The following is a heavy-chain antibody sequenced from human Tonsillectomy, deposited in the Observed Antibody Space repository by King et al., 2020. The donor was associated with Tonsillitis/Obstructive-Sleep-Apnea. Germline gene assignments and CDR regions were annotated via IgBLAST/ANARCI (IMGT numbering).Heavy chain of an antibody. CDR1: GGSISSYY. D-gene: IGHD5-18*01. J-gene: IGHJ4*02. V-gene: IGHV4-59*01. CDR2: IYYSGST. Sequence: QLQESGPGLVKPSETLSLTCTVSGGSISSYYWSWIRQPPGKGLEWIGYIYYSGSTNYNPSHKSRVTISVDTSKNQFSLKLSSVTAADTAVYYCAREGYSYGSYFDYWGQGTQVTVSS. CDR3: AREGYSYGSYFDY.